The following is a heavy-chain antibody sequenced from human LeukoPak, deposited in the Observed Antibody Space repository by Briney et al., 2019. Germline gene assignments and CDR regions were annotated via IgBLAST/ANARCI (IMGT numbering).Heavy chain of an antibody. CDR2: ISSSRSYI. Sequence: GGSLRLSCAASGFTFSSYAMSWVRQAPGKGLEWVSSISSSRSYIYCADSVKGRFTISRDNAKNSLYLQMNSLRAEDTAVYYCARDTTGYSSGYDAFDIWGQGTMVTVSS. CDR3: ARDTTGYSSGYDAFDI. J-gene: IGHJ3*02. CDR1: GFTFSSYA. D-gene: IGHD6-19*01. V-gene: IGHV3-21*01.